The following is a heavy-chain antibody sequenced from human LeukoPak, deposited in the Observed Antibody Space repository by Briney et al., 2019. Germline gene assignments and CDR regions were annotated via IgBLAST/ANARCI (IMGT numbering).Heavy chain of an antibody. J-gene: IGHJ4*02. D-gene: IGHD3-22*01. CDR2: IYHSGST. V-gene: IGHV4-30-2*01. CDR1: GGSISSGGYS. CDR3: ARVDSSGYPDDYFDY. Sequence: PSETLSLTCAVSGGSISSGGYSWSWIRQPPGKGLEWIGYIYHSGSTYYNPSLKSRVTISVDRSKNQFSLKLSSVTAADTAVYYCARVDSSGYPDDYFDYWGQGTLVTVSS.